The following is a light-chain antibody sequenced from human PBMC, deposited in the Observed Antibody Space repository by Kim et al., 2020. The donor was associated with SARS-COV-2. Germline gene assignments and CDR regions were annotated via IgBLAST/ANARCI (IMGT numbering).Light chain of an antibody. Sequence: VTSSCTGSSSHIGAGYHVHWYQHLPGTPPNLLIYDNNRRPSGVPDRFSGSKSDTSASLAITVLQAEVEAYYYCQSYANSLSGSVFGGGTQLTVL. J-gene: IGLJ3*02. CDR2: DNN. V-gene: IGLV1-40*01. CDR1: SSHIGAGYH. CDR3: QSYANSLSGSV.